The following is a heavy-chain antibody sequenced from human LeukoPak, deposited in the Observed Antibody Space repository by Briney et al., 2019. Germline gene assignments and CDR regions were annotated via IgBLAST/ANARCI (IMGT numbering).Heavy chain of an antibody. D-gene: IGHD3/OR15-3a*01. V-gene: IGHV3-23*01. Sequence: GGSLRLSCAASGFTFSSYAMTWVRQAPGKGLEWVSTISGSGDYTYYADSVKGRFTISRDNSKNTLYLQMNSLSAEETAVYYCAREIGPLDSWGTGTLVTASS. CDR1: GFTFSSYA. CDR3: AREIGPLDS. CDR2: ISGSGDYT. J-gene: IGHJ5*01.